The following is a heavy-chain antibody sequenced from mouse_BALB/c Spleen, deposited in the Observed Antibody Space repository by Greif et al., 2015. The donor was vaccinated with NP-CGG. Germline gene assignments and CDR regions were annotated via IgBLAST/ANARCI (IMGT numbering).Heavy chain of an antibody. D-gene: IGHD2-1*01. CDR1: GFTFSDYY. V-gene: IGHV5-4*02. CDR2: ISDGGSYT. J-gene: IGHJ1*01. CDR3: ARDGNYWYSDV. Sequence: EVKLVESGGGLVKPGGSLKLSCAASGFTFSDYYMYWVRQTPEKRLEWVATISDGGSYTYYPDSVKGRFTISRDNAKNNLYLQMSSLKSEDTAMYYCARDGNYWYSDVWGAGTTVTVSS.